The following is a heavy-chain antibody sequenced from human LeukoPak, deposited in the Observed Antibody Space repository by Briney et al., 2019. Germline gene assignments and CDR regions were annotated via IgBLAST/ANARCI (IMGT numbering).Heavy chain of an antibody. CDR1: GGSISSYY. D-gene: IGHD5-18*01. V-gene: IGHV4-4*07. Sequence: SETLSLTCTVSGGSISSYYWSWIRQPAGKGLEWIGRIYTSGSSNYNPSLKSRVTMSVDTSKNQFFLKLSSVTAADTAVYDCARETVDTAMVTFDYWGQGTLVTVSS. CDR3: ARETVDTAMVTFDY. CDR2: IYTSGSS. J-gene: IGHJ4*02.